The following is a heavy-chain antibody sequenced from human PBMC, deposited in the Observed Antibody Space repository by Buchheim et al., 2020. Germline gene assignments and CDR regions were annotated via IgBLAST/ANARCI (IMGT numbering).Heavy chain of an antibody. CDR3: ARVVAVAGTVDWFDP. D-gene: IGHD6-19*01. CDR1: GGSISSYY. Sequence: QVQLQESGPGLVKPSETLSLTCTVSGGSISSYYWSWIRQPPGKGLEWIGYIYYSGRTNYNRSLKSRVTISVDTSKNQFCLKLSSVTAADTAVYYCARVVAVAGTVDWFDPWGQGTL. J-gene: IGHJ5*02. CDR2: IYYSGRT. V-gene: IGHV4-59*01.